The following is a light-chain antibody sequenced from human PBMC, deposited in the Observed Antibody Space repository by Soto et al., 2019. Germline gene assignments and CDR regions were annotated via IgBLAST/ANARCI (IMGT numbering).Light chain of an antibody. CDR2: DAS. CDR1: QSISSW. J-gene: IGKJ4*01. CDR3: QQYNSYS. V-gene: IGKV1-5*01. Sequence: DIQMTQSPSTLSASVGDRVTITCRASQSISSWLAWYQQKPGKALKLLIYDASSLESGVPSRFSGSGSGTEFTLTISSLQPDDFATYYCQQYNSYSFGGGTKVEIK.